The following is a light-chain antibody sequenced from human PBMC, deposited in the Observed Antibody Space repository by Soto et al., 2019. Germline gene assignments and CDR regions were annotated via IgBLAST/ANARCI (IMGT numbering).Light chain of an antibody. CDR3: PKYNSALLT. J-gene: IGKJ5*01. CDR2: AAS. CDR1: QGIYNY. V-gene: IGKV1-27*01. Sequence: DIQMTQSPSSLSASVGDRVTITCRASQGIYNYLAWYQQKPGQAPKLLIYAASTLEAGDPSRFSGSGSGTDFTLTISALQHEDVATYYCPKYNSALLTFREAPRLETK.